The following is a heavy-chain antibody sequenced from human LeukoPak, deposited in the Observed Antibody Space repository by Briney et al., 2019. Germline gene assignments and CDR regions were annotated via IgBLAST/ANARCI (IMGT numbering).Heavy chain of an antibody. CDR3: ARHVAIFGVVSGFDY. D-gene: IGHD3-3*01. CDR2: IYTSGST. J-gene: IGHJ4*02. V-gene: IGHV4-4*09. Sequence: SETLSLTCTVSGGSISSYYRSWIRQPPGKGLEWIGYIYTSGSTNYNPSLKSRVTISVDTSKNQFSLKLSSVTAADTAVYYCARHVAIFGVVSGFDYWGQGTLVTVSS. CDR1: GGSISSYY.